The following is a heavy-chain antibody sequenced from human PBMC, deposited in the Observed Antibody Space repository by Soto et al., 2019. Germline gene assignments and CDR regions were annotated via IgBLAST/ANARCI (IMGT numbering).Heavy chain of an antibody. Sequence: QVQLQPSGPGLVQPSQTISLTCAISGDSVSSNSAAWNWIRQSPSGGLEWLGRTYLRSKWYHDYALSLKSRITIVPDTSKNQFSLQLTSVSPEDTAVYYCARDYNGFDFWGQGTLVTVSS. CDR1: GDSVSSNSAA. J-gene: IGHJ4*02. D-gene: IGHD1-1*01. CDR2: TYLRSKWYH. CDR3: ARDYNGFDF. V-gene: IGHV6-1*01.